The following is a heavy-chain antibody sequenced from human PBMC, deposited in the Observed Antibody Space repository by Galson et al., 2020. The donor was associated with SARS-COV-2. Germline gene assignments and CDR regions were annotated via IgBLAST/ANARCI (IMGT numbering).Heavy chain of an antibody. V-gene: IGHV1-58*01. Sequence: SVKVSCKASGFTFTSSAVQWVRQARGQRLEWIGWIVVGSGNTKYAQRFQERVTITRDMSTSTAYMELSSLRSEDMAVYYCAALWAGVTTGEGYWGQGTLVTVSS. J-gene: IGHJ4*02. CDR2: IVVGSGNT. D-gene: IGHD4-17*01. CDR3: AALWAGVTTGEGY. CDR1: GFTFTSSA.